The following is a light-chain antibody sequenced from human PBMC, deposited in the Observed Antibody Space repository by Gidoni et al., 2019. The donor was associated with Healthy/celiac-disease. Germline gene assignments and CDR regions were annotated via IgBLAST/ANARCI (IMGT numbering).Light chain of an antibody. Sequence: DIQMTESPSALSASVGDRVTITCRASQSISSYLNWYQQKPGKAPKLLIYAASSMQSGVPSRFSGSVSGTDFTLTISSLQPEDFATYYCQQSYSTPHTFXGXTKVEIK. CDR3: QQSYSTPHT. CDR1: QSISSY. J-gene: IGKJ4*01. V-gene: IGKV1-39*01. CDR2: AAS.